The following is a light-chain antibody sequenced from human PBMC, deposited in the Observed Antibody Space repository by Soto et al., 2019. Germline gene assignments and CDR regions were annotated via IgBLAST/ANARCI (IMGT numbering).Light chain of an antibody. J-gene: IGKJ4*01. CDR3: QQRRIWPLVS. Sequence: EIVLTQSPGTLSLSPGERATLSCRASQSVSRYLAWYQQKPGQAPRLLIYDASNRATGIPARFSGSGSGTDFTLTISSLEPEDFAVYYCQQRRIWPLVSFGGGTRVDIK. CDR1: QSVSRY. CDR2: DAS. V-gene: IGKV3-11*01.